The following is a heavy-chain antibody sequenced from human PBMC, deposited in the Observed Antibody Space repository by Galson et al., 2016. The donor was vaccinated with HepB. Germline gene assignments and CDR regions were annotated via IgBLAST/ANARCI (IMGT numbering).Heavy chain of an antibody. V-gene: IGHV4-59*01. CDR2: INQAGTT. CDR3: ARGPAYSGYDFSYYFDH. J-gene: IGHJ4*02. CDR1: GASINSYY. D-gene: IGHD5-12*01. Sequence: SETLSLTCSVSGASINSYYWSWIRQPPGKGLEWIGYINQAGTTRYNPSLRSRVTISFDTPNNQFSLRVDYVTAADTAVYYCARGPAYSGYDFSYYFDHWGQGTLATVSS.